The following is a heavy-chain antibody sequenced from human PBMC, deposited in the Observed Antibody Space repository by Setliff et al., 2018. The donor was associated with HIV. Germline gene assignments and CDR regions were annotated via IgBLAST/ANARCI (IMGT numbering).Heavy chain of an antibody. Sequence: SETLSLTCTVSGGSITTSSFYWGWIRQAPGKGLEWIGYIYYSGRTNYNPSLKSRVTISVDTARNQFSLKLSSVTAADTAVYYCARAGRHDNTVYFDMWGPGTMVTVSS. V-gene: IGHV4-61*05. CDR2: IYYSGRT. J-gene: IGHJ3*02. CDR1: GGSITTSSFY. D-gene: IGHD3-10*01. CDR3: ARAGRHDNTVYFDM.